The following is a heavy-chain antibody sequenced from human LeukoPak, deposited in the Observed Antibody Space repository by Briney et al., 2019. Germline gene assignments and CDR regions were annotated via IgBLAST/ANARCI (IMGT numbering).Heavy chain of an antibody. J-gene: IGHJ3*02. Sequence: ASVKVSCKASGYTFTSYDINWVRQATGQGLEWMGWMNPNSGNTGYAQKFQGRLTITRNTSISTAYMELSSLRSEDTAVYYCARVKTGDPIYDTFDTWGQGTMVTVS. D-gene: IGHD7-27*01. V-gene: IGHV1-8*01. CDR1: GYTFTSYD. CDR3: ARVKTGDPIYDTFDT. CDR2: MNPNSGNT.